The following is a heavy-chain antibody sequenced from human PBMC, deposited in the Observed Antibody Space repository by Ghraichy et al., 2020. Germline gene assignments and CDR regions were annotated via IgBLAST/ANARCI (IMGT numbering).Heavy chain of an antibody. Sequence: SETLSLTCAVSGGAISSSAYSWTWVRQPPEKGLEWIAYVYYDGSTYYNPSLKSRVTISLDNSKNQFSLELTSVTAADTAVYYCARALNHVGFDYWGQGTLVTVSS. D-gene: IGHD1-14*01. CDR1: GGAISSSAYS. J-gene: IGHJ4*02. CDR2: VYYDGST. V-gene: IGHV4-30-2*01. CDR3: ARALNHVGFDY.